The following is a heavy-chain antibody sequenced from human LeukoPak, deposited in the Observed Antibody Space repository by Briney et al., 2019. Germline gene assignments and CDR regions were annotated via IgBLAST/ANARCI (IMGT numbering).Heavy chain of an antibody. J-gene: IGHJ5*02. CDR3: AREGAGIESWVELDP. CDR2: IWADGTT. V-gene: IGHV3-66*01. CDR1: GFSVSNHY. D-gene: IGHD2-21*01. Sequence: PGGSLRLSCAASGFSVSNHYVAWVRQAPGRRLEWVSFIWADGTTFYTDSVRGGFTVSRDQFKNTLYLQMSSLRPDDTALYYCAREGAGIESWVELDPWGQGTQVTVSA.